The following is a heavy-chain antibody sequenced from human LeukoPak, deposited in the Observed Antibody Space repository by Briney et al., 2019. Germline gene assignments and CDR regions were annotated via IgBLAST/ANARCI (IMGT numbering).Heavy chain of an antibody. J-gene: IGHJ5*02. CDR1: GGSISSYY. D-gene: IGHD3-3*01. V-gene: IGHV4-4*07. Sequence: PSETLSLTCTVSGGSISSYYWSWIRQPAGKGLEWVGRIYTSGSTNYNPSLKSRVTMSVDTSKNQFSLKLSSVTAADTAVYYCARGLAWSGFSRFDPWGQGTLVTVSS. CDR3: ARGLAWSGFSRFDP. CDR2: IYTSGST.